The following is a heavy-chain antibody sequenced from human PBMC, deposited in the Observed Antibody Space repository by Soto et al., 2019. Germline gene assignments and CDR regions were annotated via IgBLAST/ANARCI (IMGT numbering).Heavy chain of an antibody. CDR2: IDPSGTTI. CDR1: GLTFIDFY. J-gene: IGHJ6*02. V-gene: IGHV3-11*01. Sequence: EGSLRLSCAASGLTFIDFYMSWVRQAPGKGLDWVSYIDPSGTTIVHADSVEGRFTVSRDNAKNSLYLQMDSLRGEDSAVYYCARGHHGLEIWGRGTTVTVSS. CDR3: ARGHHGLEI.